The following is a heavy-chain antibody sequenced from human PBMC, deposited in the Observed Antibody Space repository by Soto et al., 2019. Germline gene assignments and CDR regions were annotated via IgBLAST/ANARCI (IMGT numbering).Heavy chain of an antibody. CDR3: ARGFRANDAFG. D-gene: IGHD3-16*01. J-gene: IGHJ4*02. CDR2: IKEDGRVT. Sequence: EVQMVESGGGLVQPGGSLRLSCAASGFAFSRNWMDWIRQATGKGLEWLANIKEDGRVTNYVDSVKGRFSLSRDNAKNALFLQMNSLRVEDTAVYYCARGFRANDAFGWGPGTLVTVSS. V-gene: IGHV3-7*01. CDR1: GFAFSRNW.